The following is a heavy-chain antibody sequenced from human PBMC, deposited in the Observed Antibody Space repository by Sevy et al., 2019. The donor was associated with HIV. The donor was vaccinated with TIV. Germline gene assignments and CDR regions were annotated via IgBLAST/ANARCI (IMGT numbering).Heavy chain of an antibody. V-gene: IGHV4-39*01. D-gene: IGHD4-17*01. Sequence: SETLSLTCTVSGGSVSRSTYSWGWIRQPPGKGLEWIGSIYYSGSTYYNPSLKSRVTISVDTSKNQFSLKLSSGTAADTAVYYCARHSSMTTVTMNYWGQGTLVTV. CDR3: ARHSSMTTVTMNY. CDR1: GGSVSRSTYS. J-gene: IGHJ4*02. CDR2: IYYSGST.